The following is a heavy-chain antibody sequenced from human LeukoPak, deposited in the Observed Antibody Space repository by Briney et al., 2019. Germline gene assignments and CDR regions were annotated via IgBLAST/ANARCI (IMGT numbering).Heavy chain of an antibody. Sequence: GGSLRPSCAASGFTSSSYWMHWVRQAPGKGLVWVSRINSDGSSTSYADSVKGRFTISRDNAKNTLYLQMNSLRAEDTAVYYCTTRSITMVRGVPYYFDYWGQGTLVTVSS. CDR3: TTRSITMVRGVPYYFDY. CDR2: INSDGSST. V-gene: IGHV3-74*01. J-gene: IGHJ4*02. D-gene: IGHD3-10*01. CDR1: GFTSSSYW.